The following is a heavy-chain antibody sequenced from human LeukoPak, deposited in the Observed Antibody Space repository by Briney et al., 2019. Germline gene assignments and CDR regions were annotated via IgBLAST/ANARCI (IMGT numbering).Heavy chain of an antibody. CDR3: AGGSGYLITS. J-gene: IGHJ5*02. D-gene: IGHD3-9*01. CDR2: IKQDGSEK. CDR1: GFTFRSYW. Sequence: GGSLRLSCAASGFTFRSYWMNWVRQAPGKGLEWLAIIKQDGSEKHYKGSVEGRFTISRDNAKNSLHLQMNSLRAEDTAVYYCAGGSGYLITSWGQGTLVTVS. V-gene: IGHV3-7*01.